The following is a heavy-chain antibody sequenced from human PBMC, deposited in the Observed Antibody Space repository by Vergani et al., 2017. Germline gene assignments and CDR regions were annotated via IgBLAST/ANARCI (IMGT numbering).Heavy chain of an antibody. CDR3: ARDTAGMVRGVIRLDDAFDI. Sequence: QVQLVQSGAEVKTPGASVKVSCKASGYTFTSYGISWVRQAPGQGLEWMGWISAYNGNTNYAQKLQGRVTMTTDTSTSTAYMELRSLRSDDTAVYYCARDTAGMVRGVIRLDDAFDIWGQGTMVTVSS. CDR2: ISAYNGNT. V-gene: IGHV1-18*04. CDR1: GYTFTSYG. J-gene: IGHJ3*02. D-gene: IGHD3-10*01.